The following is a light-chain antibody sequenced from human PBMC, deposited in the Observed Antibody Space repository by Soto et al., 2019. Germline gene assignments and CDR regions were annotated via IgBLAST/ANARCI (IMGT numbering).Light chain of an antibody. CDR1: NSNIGKDT. Sequence: QSVLTQPPSASGTPGQRVTISCSGSNSNIGKDTVNWYQQFPGTAPKVLIYKTDERPSGVPDRFSGSKSGTSASLAISGLQSEDEADYYCAVLDGGNEVFGGGTKLTVL. CDR2: KTD. CDR3: AVLDGGNEV. J-gene: IGLJ3*02. V-gene: IGLV1-44*01.